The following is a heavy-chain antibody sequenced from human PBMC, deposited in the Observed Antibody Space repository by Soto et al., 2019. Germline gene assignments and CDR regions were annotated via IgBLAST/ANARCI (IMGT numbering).Heavy chain of an antibody. D-gene: IGHD3-16*01. V-gene: IGHV1-46*01. CDR3: ARSSGGVYGMIIEGTNWFAP. CDR1: GDTFTSYY. CDR2: INPHGGST. Sequence: QVRLVQSGAEGKAPGASVKVSCKAPGDTFTSYYMHWVRQAPGHGLEWMGVINPHGGSTTFAHRFQGRVTMTRDTLKSTVYMELRGLTSEDTAVYYCARSSGGVYGMIIEGTNWFAPWGQGTLVTVSS. J-gene: IGHJ5*02.